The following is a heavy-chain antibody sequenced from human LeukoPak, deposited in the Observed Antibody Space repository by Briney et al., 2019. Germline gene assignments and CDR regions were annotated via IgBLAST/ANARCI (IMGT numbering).Heavy chain of an antibody. CDR3: AKDMAYDFWSGYYSY. D-gene: IGHD3-3*01. J-gene: IGHJ4*02. CDR2: ISWNSGSI. Sequence: PGGSLRLSCAASRFTFDDYAMHWVRQAPGKGLEWVSGISWNSGSIGYADSVKGRFTISRDNAKNSLYLQMNSLRAEDTALYYCAKDMAYDFWSGYYSYWGQGTLVTVSS. V-gene: IGHV3-9*01. CDR1: RFTFDDYA.